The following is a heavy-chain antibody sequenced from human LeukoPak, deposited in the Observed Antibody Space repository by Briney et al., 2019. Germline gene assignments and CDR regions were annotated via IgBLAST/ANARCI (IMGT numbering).Heavy chain of an antibody. J-gene: IGHJ4*02. CDR1: GYTFIYYY. D-gene: IGHD2-15*01. CDR3: AREGYCSGGNCPVEH. Sequence: PEASVKVSCKASGYTFIYYYIYWVRQAPKQGLEWMGWINPNSGGTNYAQNFQGRVTMTRDTSITTAYMELSRLRPDDTAVYYCAREGYCSGGNCPVEHWGQGTLVTVSS. CDR2: INPNSGGT. V-gene: IGHV1-2*02.